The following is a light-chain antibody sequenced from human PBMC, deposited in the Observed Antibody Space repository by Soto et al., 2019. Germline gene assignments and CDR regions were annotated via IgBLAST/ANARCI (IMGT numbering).Light chain of an antibody. J-gene: IGKJ5*01. Sequence: EIVMTQSPRTLSVSPGERVIFSCRASQSVSSNLAWYQQKRGQTPRLLIYGASTRATGIPDRFSGSGSGTEFTLTISILQSEDFADYYCQQYQNWPLITFGQGTRLEIK. CDR2: GAS. V-gene: IGKV3-15*01. CDR3: QQYQNWPLIT. CDR1: QSVSSN.